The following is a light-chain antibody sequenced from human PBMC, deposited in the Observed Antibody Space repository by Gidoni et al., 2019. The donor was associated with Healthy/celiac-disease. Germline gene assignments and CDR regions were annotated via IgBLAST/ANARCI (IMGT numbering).Light chain of an antibody. Sequence: QSALTQPASVSGSPGQSIPISCTGTSSDVGGYNYVSWYQQHPGKAPKLMIYEVSNRPSGVSNRFSGSKSGNTASLTISGLQAEDEAEYYCSSYTSSSPYVFGTGTKVTVL. CDR3: SSYTSSSPYV. J-gene: IGLJ1*01. V-gene: IGLV2-14*01. CDR1: SSDVGGYNY. CDR2: EVS.